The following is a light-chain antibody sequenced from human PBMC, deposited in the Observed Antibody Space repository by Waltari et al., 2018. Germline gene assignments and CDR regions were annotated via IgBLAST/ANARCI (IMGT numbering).Light chain of an antibody. CDR1: QSVSSAF. CDR3: QHYVNSPQVT. CDR2: GSS. Sequence: ELLLTQSPGTLSLSPGERATLSCRASQSVSSAFLACYQQKPGKAPRLLIYGSSYRTTGVPDRFSGSGSGADFTLAINRLEHEDFAVYYCQHYVNSPQVTFGGGTKVEIK. V-gene: IGKV3-20*01. J-gene: IGKJ4*01.